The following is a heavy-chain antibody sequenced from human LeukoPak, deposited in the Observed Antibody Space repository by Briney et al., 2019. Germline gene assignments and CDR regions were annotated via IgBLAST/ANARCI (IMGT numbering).Heavy chain of an antibody. CDR1: GGSFSGYY. D-gene: IGHD3-3*01. V-gene: IGHV4-34*01. CDR2: INHSGST. Sequence: SETLSLTCAVYGGSFSGYYWSWIRQPPGKGLEWIGEINHSGSTNYNPSLKSRVAISVDTSKNQFSLKLSSVTAADTAVYYCARGPLRSGYYRPNWFDPWGQGTLVTVSS. J-gene: IGHJ5*02. CDR3: ARGPLRSGYYRPNWFDP.